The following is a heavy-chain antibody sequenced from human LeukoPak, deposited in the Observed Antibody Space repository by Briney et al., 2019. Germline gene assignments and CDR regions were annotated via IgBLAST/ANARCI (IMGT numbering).Heavy chain of an antibody. D-gene: IGHD3-22*01. CDR3: ARDPYYYDSSGYYFDY. V-gene: IGHV1-2*02. CDR1: GYTFTGYY. J-gene: IGHJ4*02. Sequence: ASVKVSCKASGYTFTGYYMHWVRQAPGQGLEWMGWINPNSGGTNYAQKFQGRVTMTRDTSLSTAYMELSRLGSDDTAVYCCARDPYYYDSSGYYFDYWGQGTLVTVSS. CDR2: INPNSGGT.